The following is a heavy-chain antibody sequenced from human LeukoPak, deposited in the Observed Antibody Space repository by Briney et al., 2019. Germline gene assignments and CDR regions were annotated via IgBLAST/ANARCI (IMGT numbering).Heavy chain of an antibody. D-gene: IGHD2-2*01. V-gene: IGHV4-30-4*01. Sequence: SQTLSLTCTVSGGSISSGDYYWSWIRQPPGKGLEWIGYIYYSGSTYYNPSLKSRVTISVDTSKNQFSLKLSSVTAAGTAVYYCARGYCSSTSCYPYYYYGMDVWGKGTTVTVSS. CDR2: IYYSGST. CDR3: ARGYCSSTSCYPYYYYGMDV. J-gene: IGHJ6*04. CDR1: GGSISSGDYY.